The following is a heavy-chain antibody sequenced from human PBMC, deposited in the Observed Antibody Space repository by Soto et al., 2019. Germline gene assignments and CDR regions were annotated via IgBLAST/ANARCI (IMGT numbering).Heavy chain of an antibody. CDR2: INAGNGNT. CDR1: GYTFTSYA. J-gene: IGHJ5*02. CDR3: ARDRPKGFDP. V-gene: IGHV1-3*01. Sequence: ASVKVSCKASGYTFTSYAMHWVRQAPGQRLEWMGWINAGNGNTKYSQKFQSRVTITRDTSASTAYMELRSLRSDDTAVYYCARDRPKGFDPWGQGTLVTRLL.